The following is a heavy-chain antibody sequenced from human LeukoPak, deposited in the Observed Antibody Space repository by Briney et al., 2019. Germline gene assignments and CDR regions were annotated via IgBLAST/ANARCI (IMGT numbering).Heavy chain of an antibody. V-gene: IGHV4-31*03. D-gene: IGHD2-21*01. CDR3: ASPAMQIVAREDAFHI. CDR2: IYYTGRT. J-gene: IGHJ3*02. Sequence: SETLSLTCTVSGGSISSGGYYWTWIRQHPGKGLEWIGYIYYTGRTEYNPSLKSRVTILLDMSKNQFSLRLSSVTAADTAGYYCASPAMQIVAREDAFHIWGPGTMVTVSS. CDR1: GGSISSGGYY.